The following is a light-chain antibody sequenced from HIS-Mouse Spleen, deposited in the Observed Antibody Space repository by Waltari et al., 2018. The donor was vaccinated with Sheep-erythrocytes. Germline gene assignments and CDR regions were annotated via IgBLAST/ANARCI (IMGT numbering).Light chain of an antibody. J-gene: IGKJ2*01. V-gene: IGKV3-11*01. CDR1: QSVSSY. CDR2: DAS. Sequence: EIVLTQSPATLSLSPGERATLSCRASQSVSSYLAWYQQKPAQAPRLLLYDASNRATGIPARFSGSGSGTDFTLTISSLEPEDFAVYYCQQRSNWYTFGQGTKLEIK. CDR3: QQRSNWYT.